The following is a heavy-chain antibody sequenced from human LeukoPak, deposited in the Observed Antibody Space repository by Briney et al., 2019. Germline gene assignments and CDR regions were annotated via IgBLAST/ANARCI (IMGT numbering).Heavy chain of an antibody. J-gene: IGHJ4*02. CDR1: VYXFTSYG. D-gene: IGHD5-12*01. V-gene: IGHV1-18*01. Sequence: GASVKVSCKPSVYXFTSYGFSWVRQAPGRGLQWMGWIRTYNGNTNYAENFQGRVTMTTDTSTSTAYMELRSLRFDDTAVYYCSRNEVVRGYDVNNFDYWGQGTLVTVSS. CDR3: SRNEVVRGYDVNNFDY. CDR2: IRTYNGNT.